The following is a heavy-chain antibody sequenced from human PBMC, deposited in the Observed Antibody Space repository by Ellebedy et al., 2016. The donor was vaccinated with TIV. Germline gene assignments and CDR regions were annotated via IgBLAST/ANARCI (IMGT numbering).Heavy chain of an antibody. CDR2: IIPILGIA. D-gene: IGHD5-12*01. J-gene: IGHJ4*02. V-gene: IGHV1-69*04. CDR3: ARASPGYSGCDPDY. CDR1: RGTFSSYA. Sequence: SVKVSXKASRGTFSSYAISWVRQAPGQGLEWMGRIIPILGIANYAQKLQGRVTMTTDTSTSTAYMELRSLRSDDTAVYYCARASPGYSGCDPDYWGQGTLVTVSS.